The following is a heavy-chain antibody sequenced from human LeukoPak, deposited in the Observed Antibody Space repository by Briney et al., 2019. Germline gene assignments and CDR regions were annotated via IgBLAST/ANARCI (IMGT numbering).Heavy chain of an antibody. Sequence: SETLSLTCTVSGGSISSGGYYWSWIRQHPGKGLEWIGYIYYSGSTYYNPSLKSRVTISVDTSKNQFSLKLSSVTAADTAVYYCARGGPPGLLWLGTFDPWGQGTLVTVSS. CDR1: GGSISSGGYY. CDR3: ARGGPPGLLWLGTFDP. D-gene: IGHD3-10*01. V-gene: IGHV4-31*03. J-gene: IGHJ5*02. CDR2: IYYSGST.